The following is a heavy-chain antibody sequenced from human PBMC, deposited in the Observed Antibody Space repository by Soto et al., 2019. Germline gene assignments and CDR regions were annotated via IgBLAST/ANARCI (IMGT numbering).Heavy chain of an antibody. Sequence: QVQLQQWGAGLLKPSETLSLTCAVYSGSFSGYYWSWIRQPPGKGLEWIGEINHSGSTNYNPSLKSRVTISVDTSKNQFSLKLSSVTAADTAVYYCARGERFGEGVDYWGQGTLVTVSS. CDR2: INHSGST. CDR1: SGSFSGYY. J-gene: IGHJ4*02. CDR3: ARGERFGEGVDY. V-gene: IGHV4-34*01. D-gene: IGHD3-10*01.